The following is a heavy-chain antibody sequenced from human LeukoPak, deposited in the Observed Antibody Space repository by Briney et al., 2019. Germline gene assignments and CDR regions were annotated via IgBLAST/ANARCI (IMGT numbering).Heavy chain of an antibody. CDR3: AREVIAALLFDY. D-gene: IGHD6-6*01. J-gene: IGHJ4*02. CDR2: IDYSGST. V-gene: IGHV4-59*12. Sequence: SETLSLTCTVSGGSISSFYWSWIRQPPGKGLEWIGNIDYSGSTIYNPALKSRVTMSVDTSKNQFSLKLSFVTAADTAVYYCAREVIAALLFDYWGQGTLVTVSS. CDR1: GGSISSFY.